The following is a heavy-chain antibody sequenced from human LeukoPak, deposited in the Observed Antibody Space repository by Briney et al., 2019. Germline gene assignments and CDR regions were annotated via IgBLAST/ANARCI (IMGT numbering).Heavy chain of an antibody. CDR3: ARCTASCYANAFDV. CDR2: INGGGDGT. Sequence: GGSLRLSCAASGFTVNSNYMSWVRQAPGKGLEWVSAINGGGDGTEYADSVKGRFTVSRDNSKNTLYLQMNSLRPEDTAVYYCARCTASCYANAFDVWGQGTLLTVSS. V-gene: IGHV3-23*01. J-gene: IGHJ3*01. D-gene: IGHD2-2*01. CDR1: GFTVNSNY.